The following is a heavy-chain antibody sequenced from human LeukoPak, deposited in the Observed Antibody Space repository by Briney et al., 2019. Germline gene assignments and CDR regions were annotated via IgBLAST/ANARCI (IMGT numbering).Heavy chain of an antibody. J-gene: IGHJ4*02. CDR3: ARAAEGPYCSGGSCYEPVEY. V-gene: IGHV4-61*02. D-gene: IGHD2-15*01. CDR2: IYTSGST. Sequence: PSETLSLTCTVSGGSISSGSYYRSWIRQPAGKGLEWIGRIYTSGSTNYNPSLKSRVTISVDTSKNQFSLKLSSVTAADTAVYYCARAAEGPYCSGGSCYEPVEYWGQGTLVTVSS. CDR1: GGSISSGSYY.